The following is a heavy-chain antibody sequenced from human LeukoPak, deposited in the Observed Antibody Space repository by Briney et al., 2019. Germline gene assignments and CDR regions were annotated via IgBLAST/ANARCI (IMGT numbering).Heavy chain of an antibody. CDR1: GFSFDDYT. J-gene: IGHJ4*02. CDR2: ISGDAIST. Sequence: PGGSLRLSCAASGFSFDDYTMHWVRQAPGKGLEWVSLISGDAISTYYAASVEGRFTISRNNTKNSLYLQMNSLRTEDTALYYCSSKVSAGYWGQGTLVTVSS. CDR3: SSKVSAGY. D-gene: IGHD3-3*01. V-gene: IGHV3-43*02.